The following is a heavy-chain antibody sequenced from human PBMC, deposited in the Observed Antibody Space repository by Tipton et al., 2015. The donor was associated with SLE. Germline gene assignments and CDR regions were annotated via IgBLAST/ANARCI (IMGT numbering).Heavy chain of an antibody. D-gene: IGHD4-23*01. J-gene: IGHJ4*02. V-gene: IGHV4-39*07. CDR3: ARHGGYYFDY. CDR1: GGSISSTYY. CDR2: IFYSGSFSGGST. Sequence: TLSLTCTVSGGSISSTYYWGRIRRPPGKGLEWIGSIFYSGSFSGGSTYYNPSLKSRVTISVDTSKNQFSLKLSSVNAADTAVYYCARHGGYYFDYWGQGTLVTVSS.